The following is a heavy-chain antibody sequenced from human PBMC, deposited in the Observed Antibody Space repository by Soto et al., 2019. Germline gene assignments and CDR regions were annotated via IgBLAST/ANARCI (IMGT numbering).Heavy chain of an antibody. J-gene: IGHJ5*02. D-gene: IGHD2-15*01. V-gene: IGHV4-39*01. Sequence: QLQLQESGPGLVKPSETLSLTCTVSGGSISSFNYFWGWIRQPPGKGLEWIGSLYYSGNTYYTPSLQSRVTISVDTSKKQCTLTLRSVTAADRAVYYCARGGGSTFNWFDPWGQGTLVTVSP. CDR3: ARGGGSTFNWFDP. CDR2: LYYSGNT. CDR1: GGSISSFNYF.